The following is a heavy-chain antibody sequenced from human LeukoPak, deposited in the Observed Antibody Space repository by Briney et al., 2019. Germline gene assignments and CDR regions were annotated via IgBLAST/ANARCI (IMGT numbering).Heavy chain of an antibody. V-gene: IGHV5-51*01. D-gene: IGHD3-10*01. CDR2: INPGDSDF. CDR3: ARHSLKYYYGSGGDYQYYYYYMDV. Sequence: GESLKISCKGSGYSFTSYWIGWVRQMPGKGLEWMGIINPGDSDFRYSPSFQGQVTISADKSISTAYLQWSSLKASDTAMYYCARHSLKYYYGSGGDYQYYYYYMDVWGTGTTVTVSS. J-gene: IGHJ6*03. CDR1: GYSFTSYW.